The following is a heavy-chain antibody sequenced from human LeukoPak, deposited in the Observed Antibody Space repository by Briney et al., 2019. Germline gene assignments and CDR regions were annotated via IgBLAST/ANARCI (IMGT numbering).Heavy chain of an antibody. CDR2: ISSSSSTI. CDR3: ARDLLSGYPTAPI. D-gene: IGHD6-25*01. J-gene: IGHJ3*02. CDR1: GFTFSSYS. Sequence: GGSLRLSCAASGFTFSSYSMNWVRQAPGKGLEWVSYISSSSSTIYYADSVKGRFTISRDNAKNSLYLQMNSLRAEDTAVYYCARDLLSGYPTAPIWGQGTMVTVSS. V-gene: IGHV3-48*04.